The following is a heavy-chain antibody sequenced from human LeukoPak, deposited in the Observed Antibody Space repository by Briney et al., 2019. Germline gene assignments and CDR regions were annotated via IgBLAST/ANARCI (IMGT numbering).Heavy chain of an antibody. Sequence: ASVKVSCKASGYTFSSYAMIWVRQPPGQGVVWMGWINTNTGTPTYAQGFTGRFVFSLDPSVSTAFLQISNRKAEDTAVYYCARDYSTATGAGGYWGQGTLVTVSS. J-gene: IGHJ4*02. V-gene: IGHV7-4-1*02. D-gene: IGHD6-13*01. CDR1: GYTFSSYA. CDR2: INTNTGTP. CDR3: ARDYSTATGAGGY.